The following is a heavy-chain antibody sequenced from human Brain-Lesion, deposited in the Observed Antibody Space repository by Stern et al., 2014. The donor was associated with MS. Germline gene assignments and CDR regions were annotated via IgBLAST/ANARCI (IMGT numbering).Heavy chain of an antibody. J-gene: IGHJ6*02. CDR2: INPNNGGT. CDR3: ARGQRGITIFGVVTDYYYLGMDV. D-gene: IGHD3-3*01. CDR1: GYIFTGYY. Sequence: QVQLVQSGAEVKKPGASVRVSCKTSGYIFTGYYIHWVRQAPGQGLEWMAWINPNNGGTKYAQKFQGRVTMSRDTSVSTAYVELSSLTSDDTAVYYCARGQRGITIFGVVTDYYYLGMDVWGQGTTVTVSS. V-gene: IGHV1-2*02.